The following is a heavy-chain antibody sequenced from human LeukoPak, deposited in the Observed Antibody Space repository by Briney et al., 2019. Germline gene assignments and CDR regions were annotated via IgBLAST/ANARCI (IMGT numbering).Heavy chain of an antibody. D-gene: IGHD3-22*01. CDR1: GYSFTSYW. J-gene: IGHJ6*02. V-gene: IGHV5-51*01. CDR2: IYPGDSDT. CDR3: ARRMIVVAQWDYGMDV. Sequence: GESLKISCKGSGYSFTSYWIGWVRQMPGKGLEWMGIIYPGDSDTRYSPSFQGQVTISADKSISTAYLQWSSLKASDTAMYYCARRMIVVAQWDYGMDVWGQGTTVTVSS.